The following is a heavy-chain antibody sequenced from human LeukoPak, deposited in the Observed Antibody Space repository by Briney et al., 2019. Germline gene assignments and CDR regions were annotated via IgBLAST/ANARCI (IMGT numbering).Heavy chain of an antibody. CDR3: ARDLGSPLDY. CDR1: GFTFSTSW. D-gene: IGHD1-26*01. CDR2: INSDGSIT. Sequence: PGGSLRLSCAASGFTFSTSWMHWVRQAPGKGLVWVSRINSDGSITTYADSVKGRFTFSRDNAKNTLYLQMNSLRAEDTAVYYCARDLGSPLDYWGQGTLVTVFS. J-gene: IGHJ4*02. V-gene: IGHV3-74*01.